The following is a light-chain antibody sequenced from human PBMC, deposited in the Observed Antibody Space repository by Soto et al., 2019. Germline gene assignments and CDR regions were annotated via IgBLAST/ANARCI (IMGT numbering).Light chain of an antibody. V-gene: IGKV3-11*01. J-gene: IGKJ4*01. CDR3: QQHSSWPLA. Sequence: EIVLTQSPATLSLSPGERATLSCRASQSVRNYLIWYQQKPGLAPRLLIYDTSTRATGIPARFSGSGSGTAYTLPISSLEPEGFAVGYGQQHSSWPLAFGGGHKVEIE. CDR2: DTS. CDR1: QSVRNY.